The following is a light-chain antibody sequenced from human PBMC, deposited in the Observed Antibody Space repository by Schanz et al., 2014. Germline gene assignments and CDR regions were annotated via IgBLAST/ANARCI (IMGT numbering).Light chain of an antibody. CDR3: SSYGGSNNLV. V-gene: IGLV2-14*03. J-gene: IGLJ2*01. Sequence: QSALTQPASVSGSPGQSITISCTGTSSDVGGYMHVSWYQQHPGKAPKLIIFDVSRRPSGVSNRFSAFKSGNTASLTVSGLRAEDEADYYCSSYGGSNNLVFGGGTKLTVL. CDR2: DVS. CDR1: SSDVGGYMH.